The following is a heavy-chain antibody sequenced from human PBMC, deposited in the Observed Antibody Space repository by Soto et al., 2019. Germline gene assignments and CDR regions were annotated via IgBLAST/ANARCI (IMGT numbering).Heavy chain of an antibody. V-gene: IGHV1-8*01. D-gene: IGHD6-19*01. CDR3: ARGYSSGWYLAEWKINYYYYYYMDV. J-gene: IGHJ6*03. CDR1: GYTFTSYD. CDR2: MNPNSGNT. Sequence: ASVKVSWKASGYTFTSYDINWVRQATGQGLEWMGWMNPNSGNTGYAQKFQGRVTMTRNTSISTAYMELGSLRSEDTAVYYCARGYSSGWYLAEWKINYYYYYYMDVWGKGTTVTAP.